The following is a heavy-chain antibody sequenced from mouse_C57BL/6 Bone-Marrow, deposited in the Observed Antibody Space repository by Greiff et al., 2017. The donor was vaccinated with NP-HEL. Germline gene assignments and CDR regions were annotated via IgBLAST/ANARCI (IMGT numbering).Heavy chain of an antibody. CDR3: ARGDGYPAMDY. Sequence: EVHLVESGGGLVKPGGSLKLSCAASGFTFSDYGMHWVRQAPEPGLEWVAYLSRGSSTIYYADTVKGRFTISRDNAKNTLFLQMTSLRSDDTAMYYCARGDGYPAMDYWGQGTSVTVSS. CDR2: LSRGSSTI. D-gene: IGHD2-3*01. J-gene: IGHJ4*01. V-gene: IGHV5-17*01. CDR1: GFTFSDYG.